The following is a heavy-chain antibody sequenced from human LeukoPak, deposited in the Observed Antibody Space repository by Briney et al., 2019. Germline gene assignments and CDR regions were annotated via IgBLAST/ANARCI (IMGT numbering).Heavy chain of an antibody. D-gene: IGHD2-2*02. CDR1: GFTFSSYD. V-gene: IGHV3-30*02. J-gene: IGHJ4*02. CDR3: ANNRQIVVVPAAITDLDY. CDR2: IRYDGSNK. Sequence: SGGSLRLSCAASGFTFSSYDMHWVRQAPGKGLEWVAFIRYDGSNKYYADSVKGRFTISRDNSKNTLYLQMNSLRAEDTAVYYCANNRQIVVVPAAITDLDYWGQGTLVTVSS.